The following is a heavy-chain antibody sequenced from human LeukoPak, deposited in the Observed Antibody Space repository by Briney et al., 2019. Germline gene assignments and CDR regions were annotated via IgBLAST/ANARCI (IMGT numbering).Heavy chain of an antibody. Sequence: GESLQISCKGSGYIFTSYWIGWVRQLPGKGLEWMGIIYPGDSDTRYTPSFQGQVTISADKSISTAYLQWSSLKASDTAIYYCARTYSSGWPAHFDYWGQGTLVTVSS. J-gene: IGHJ4*02. V-gene: IGHV5-51*01. D-gene: IGHD6-19*01. CDR3: ARTYSSGWPAHFDY. CDR2: IYPGDSDT. CDR1: GYIFTSYW.